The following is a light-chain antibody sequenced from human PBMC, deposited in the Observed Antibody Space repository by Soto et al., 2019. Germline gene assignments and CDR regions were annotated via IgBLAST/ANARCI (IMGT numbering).Light chain of an antibody. V-gene: IGLV2-8*01. CDR1: SSDVGVFNY. CDR3: SSYAGSNSWV. Sequence: QSALTQPPSASGSPGQSVTISCTGTSSDVGVFNYVSWYQHHPGKAPKIMIYEVSKRPSGVPDRFSGSKSGNTASLTVSGLQAEDEADYYCSSYAGSNSWVFGGGTQLTVL. CDR2: EVS. J-gene: IGLJ3*02.